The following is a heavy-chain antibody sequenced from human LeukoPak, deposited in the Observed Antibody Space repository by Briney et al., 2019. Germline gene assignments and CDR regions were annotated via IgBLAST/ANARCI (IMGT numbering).Heavy chain of an antibody. CDR1: GFTFSQAW. D-gene: IGHD2-2*01. J-gene: IGHJ6*02. CDR3: ARGSPPRPPRTSYYYGMDV. CDR2: ISSSSSTI. Sequence: GGSLRLSCEGSGFTFSQAWMSWVRQAPGNGLEWVSYISSSSSTIYYADSVKGRFTISRDNDKNSLYLQMNSLRDEDTAVYYCARGSPPRPPRTSYYYGMDVWGQGTTVTVSS. V-gene: IGHV3-48*02.